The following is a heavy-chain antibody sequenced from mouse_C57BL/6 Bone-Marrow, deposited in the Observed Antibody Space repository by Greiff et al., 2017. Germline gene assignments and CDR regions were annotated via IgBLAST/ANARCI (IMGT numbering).Heavy chain of an antibody. D-gene: IGHD2-4*01. Sequence: EVQGVESGGGLVQPGGSLKLSCAASGFTFSDYYMYWVRQTPEKRLEWVAYISNGGGSTYYPDTVKGRFTISRDNAKNTLYLQMSRLKSEDTAMYYWARHDSTIDYDGGGGYFDVWGTGTTVTVSS. CDR2: ISNGGGST. CDR3: ARHDSTIDYDGGGGYFDV. V-gene: IGHV5-12*01. CDR1: GFTFSDYY. J-gene: IGHJ1*03.